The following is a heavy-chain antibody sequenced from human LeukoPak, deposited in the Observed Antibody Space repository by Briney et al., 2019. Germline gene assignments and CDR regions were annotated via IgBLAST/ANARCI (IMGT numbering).Heavy chain of an antibody. CDR2: IYYSGST. Sequence: SSETLSPTCTVSGGSISSYYWSWIRQPPGKGLEWIGYIYYSGSTNYNPSLKSRVTISVDTSKNQFSLKLSSVTAADTAVYYCARDPGIAVAGTGFDYWGQGTLVTVSS. J-gene: IGHJ4*02. V-gene: IGHV4-59*01. CDR1: GGSISSYY. CDR3: ARDPGIAVAGTGFDY. D-gene: IGHD6-19*01.